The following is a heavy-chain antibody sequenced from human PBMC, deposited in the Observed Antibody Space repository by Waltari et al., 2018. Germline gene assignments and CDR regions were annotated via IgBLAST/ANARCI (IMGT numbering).Heavy chain of an antibody. D-gene: IGHD3-16*01. Sequence: QLQLQESGPGLVKPSETLSLTCTVSGGSISSSSYYWGWIRQPPGKGLEWIGSNYYSGSTPSNPPPKGLVTISGDTAQHQFSLKPRSVTAPDTPLYYWARERGGGSRYFDYWGQGTLVTVSS. V-gene: IGHV4-39*07. J-gene: IGHJ4*02. CDR3: ARERGGGSRYFDY. CDR1: GGSISSSSYY. CDR2: NYYSGST.